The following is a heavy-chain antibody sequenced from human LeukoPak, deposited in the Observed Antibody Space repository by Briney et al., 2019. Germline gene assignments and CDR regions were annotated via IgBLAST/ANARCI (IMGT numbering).Heavy chain of an antibody. Sequence: PGGSLRLSCAASGFTFSSYAMSWVRQAPGKGLEWVSGISCSGGSKQYADSVKGRFTISRDNSKNILYLQMNSLRAEDTAVYYCAKAAGYSSGSYADYWGQGTLVTVSS. CDR1: GFTFSSYA. V-gene: IGHV3-23*01. CDR3: AKAAGYSSGSYADY. D-gene: IGHD6-19*01. J-gene: IGHJ4*02. CDR2: ISCSGGSK.